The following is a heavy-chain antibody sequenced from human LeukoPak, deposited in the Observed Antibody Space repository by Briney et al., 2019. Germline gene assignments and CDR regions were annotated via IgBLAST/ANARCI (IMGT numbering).Heavy chain of an antibody. CDR3: AKSLIWSPAAFDI. J-gene: IGHJ3*02. V-gene: IGHV3-23*01. D-gene: IGHD3-10*01. CDR1: GFTFSSYA. Sequence: GGSLRLSCAASGFTFSSYAMSWVRQAPGKGLEWVSAISGSGGNTYYADSVKGRFTISRVNSKNTLYLQMNSLRAEDTAVYYCAKSLIWSPAAFDIWGQGTMVTASS. CDR2: ISGSGGNT.